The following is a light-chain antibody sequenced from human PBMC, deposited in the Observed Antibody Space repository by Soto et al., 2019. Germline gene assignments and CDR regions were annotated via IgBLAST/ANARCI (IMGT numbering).Light chain of an antibody. J-gene: IGLJ1*01. V-gene: IGLV2-11*01. CDR2: DVT. CDR1: SSDVGTYKY. Sequence: QSALTQPRSGSGSPGQSVTISCTGTSSDVGTYKYVSWYQNQPGTAPKLIIYDVTKRPSGVPDRFSGSKSGDTASLTISGLQAEDEADYYCCSYAGSYTYVFGTGTKVTVL. CDR3: CSYAGSYTYV.